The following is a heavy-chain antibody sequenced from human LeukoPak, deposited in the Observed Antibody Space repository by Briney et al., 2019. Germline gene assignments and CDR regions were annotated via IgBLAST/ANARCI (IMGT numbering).Heavy chain of an antibody. D-gene: IGHD3-10*01. CDR2: RNHSGNT. CDR1: GASISSDKW. CDR3: ARYVVGSGSLVYYYYGMDV. Sequence: SGTLSLTCAVSGASISSDKWWSWVRQPPGEGLGLIGERNHSGNTNYSPSLKSRVTMSTDKSKNEFSLRLTSVTAADTAVYYCARYVVGSGSLVYYYYGMDVWGKGTTVTVSS. V-gene: IGHV4-4*02. J-gene: IGHJ6*04.